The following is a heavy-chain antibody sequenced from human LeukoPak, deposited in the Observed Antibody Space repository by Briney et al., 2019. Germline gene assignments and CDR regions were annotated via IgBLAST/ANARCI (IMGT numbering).Heavy chain of an antibody. Sequence: SVSLSCKASVYTFTNYYIHCVRQAPGRGLECTGIINPSGGSTSYAQNFHGRVTMARDTSTSTDYMEPGSLRSEDTAVYYCAREGTYSDSSRSRFDYWGQGTLVTVSS. CDR2: INPSGGST. D-gene: IGHD6-6*01. CDR3: AREGTYSDSSRSRFDY. J-gene: IGHJ4*02. V-gene: IGHV1-46*01. CDR1: VYTFTNYY.